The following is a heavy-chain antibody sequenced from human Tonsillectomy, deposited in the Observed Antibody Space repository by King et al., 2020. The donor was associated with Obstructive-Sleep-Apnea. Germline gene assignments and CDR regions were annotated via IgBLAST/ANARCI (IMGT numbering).Heavy chain of an antibody. D-gene: IGHD3-22*01. Sequence: QLVQSGGGLVKPGGSLRLSCAASGFTFSEYYMSWIRQAPGKGLEWVSYISSSVSTINYAESVKGRFTNPMDNAKNSLYLQMNSLRAEDTAVYYCARVMYYYDSSAYDYWGQGTLVTVSS. V-gene: IGHV3-11*01. J-gene: IGHJ4*02. CDR3: ARVMYYYDSSAYDY. CDR2: ISSSVSTI. CDR1: GFTFSEYY.